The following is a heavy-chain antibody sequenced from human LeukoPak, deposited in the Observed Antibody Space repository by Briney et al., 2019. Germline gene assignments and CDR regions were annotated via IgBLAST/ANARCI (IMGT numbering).Heavy chain of an antibody. CDR1: GGSISSSSYY. J-gene: IGHJ4*02. CDR2: IYYSGST. CDR3: ARHSGSYLFTTLFDY. Sequence: SETLSLTCTVSGGSISSSSYYWGWIRQPPGKGLERIGSIYYSGSTYYNPSLKSRVTISVDTSKNQFSLKLSSVTAADTAVYYCARHSGSYLFTTLFDYWGQGTPVTVSS. V-gene: IGHV4-39*01. D-gene: IGHD1-26*01.